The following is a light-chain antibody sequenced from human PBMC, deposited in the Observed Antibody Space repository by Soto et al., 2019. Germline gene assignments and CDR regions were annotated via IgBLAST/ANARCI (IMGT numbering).Light chain of an antibody. CDR1: QSISSG. CDR2: KAS. V-gene: IGKV1-5*03. Sequence: DIQMTQSPSTLSASVGDRVTITCRASQSISSGLAWYQQKPGKAPKLLIYKASSLESGVPSRCSGSGSGTEFALTISSLQPDDFATYYCQQYHGYSLTFGQGTNVEIK. J-gene: IGKJ1*01. CDR3: QQYHGYSLT.